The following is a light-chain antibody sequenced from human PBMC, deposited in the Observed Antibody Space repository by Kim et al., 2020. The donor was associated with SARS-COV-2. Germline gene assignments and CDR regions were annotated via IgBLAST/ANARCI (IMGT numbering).Light chain of an antibody. J-gene: IGLJ1*01. CDR2: DVS. CDR1: RRDFGGYNY. V-gene: IGLV2-14*04. CDR3: SSYTSSSTYV. Sequence: GQSITISCTGTRRDFGGYNYVSWYQQHPGKAPKLMIYDVSKRPSGVSNRFSGTKSGNTASLTISGLQAEDEADYYCSSYTSSSTYVFGTGTKVTV.